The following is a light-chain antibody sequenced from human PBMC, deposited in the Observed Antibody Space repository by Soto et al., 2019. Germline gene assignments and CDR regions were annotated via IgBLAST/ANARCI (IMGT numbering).Light chain of an antibody. CDR3: QQSYKTPLT. J-gene: IGKJ4*01. Sequence: DIQMTQSPSSLSASVGDRVTITCRASQDITTYLNWYQQRPGTAPKVLIFAVSTLQSGVPSRFSGSGSGTDCTLTISNLQPEDLATYYCQQSYKTPLTFGGGTRVEIK. CDR1: QDITTY. CDR2: AVS. V-gene: IGKV1-39*01.